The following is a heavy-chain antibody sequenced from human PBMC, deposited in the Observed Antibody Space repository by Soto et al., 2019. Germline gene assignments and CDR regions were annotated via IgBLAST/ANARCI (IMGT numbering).Heavy chain of an antibody. CDR1: GFSFSSYS. J-gene: IGHJ4*02. D-gene: IGHD3-9*01. CDR2: INSDGSKM. V-gene: IGHV3-74*01. Sequence: GGSLRLSCAASGFSFSSYSMHWVRQAPREGLVWVSRINSDGSKMVYADSVKGRFTISRDNAKNTLYLEMSGLGAEDTAVYYFSRVYYGLLTGYFLAHRAQGALVPVSS. CDR3: SRVYYGLLTGYFLAH.